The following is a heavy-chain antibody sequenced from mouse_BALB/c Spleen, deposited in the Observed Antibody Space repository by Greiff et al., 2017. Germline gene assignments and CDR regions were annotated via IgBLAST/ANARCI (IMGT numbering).Heavy chain of an antibody. D-gene: IGHD1-1*01. Sequence: VQLKQSGPSLVKPSQTLSLTCSVTGDSITSGYWNWIRKFPGNKLEYMGYISYSGSTYYNPSLKSRISITRDTSKNQYYLQLNSVTTEDTATYYCAFYYYGSSPFAYWGQGTLVTVSA. J-gene: IGHJ3*01. CDR1: GDSITSGY. CDR2: ISYSGST. V-gene: IGHV3-8*02. CDR3: AFYYYGSSPFAY.